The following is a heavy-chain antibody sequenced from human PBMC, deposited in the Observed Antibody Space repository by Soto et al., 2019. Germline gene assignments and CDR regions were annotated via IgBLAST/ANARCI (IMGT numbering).Heavy chain of an antibody. CDR1: GYSFTSYW. Sequence: PGESLKISCKGSGYSFTSYWIGWVRQMPGKGLEWMGIIYPGDSDTRYSPSFQGQVTISADKSISTAYLQWSSLKASDTAMYYCAITYYYDSSGYYRDYYYYYGMDVWGQGTTVTVSS. CDR2: IYPGDSDT. CDR3: AITYYYDSSGYYRDYYYYYGMDV. J-gene: IGHJ6*02. V-gene: IGHV5-51*01. D-gene: IGHD3-22*01.